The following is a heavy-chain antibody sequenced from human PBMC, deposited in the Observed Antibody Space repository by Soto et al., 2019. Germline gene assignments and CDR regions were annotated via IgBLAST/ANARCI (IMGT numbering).Heavy chain of an antibody. J-gene: IGHJ6*02. D-gene: IGHD3-3*01. CDR3: AKNADFWNWGMDV. CDR2: ISSSVDGT. CDR1: GFTFNSYA. V-gene: IGHV3-23*01. Sequence: PGGSLRLSCAASGFTFNSYAMTWVRQAPGKGLEWVSIISSSVDGTYYVDSVKGRFTISRDNSRNTLNLQMNSLRAEDTAVYYCAKNADFWNWGMDVWGQGTRVTVSS.